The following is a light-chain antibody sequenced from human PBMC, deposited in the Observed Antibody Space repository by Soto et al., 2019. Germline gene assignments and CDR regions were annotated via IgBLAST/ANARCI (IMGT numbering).Light chain of an antibody. V-gene: IGLV1-44*01. CDR3: GVWDDSLKGPL. CDR1: SSNIGGNA. CDR2: GSA. J-gene: IGLJ2*01. Sequence: QSALTQPPSASGTPGQRVTISCSGGSSNIGGNAVNWYQQSPGTAPKLLIYGSAKRPSGVPDRFSGSKSGTSASLAISGLQPEDESVYYCGVWDDSLKGPLFGGGTKLTVL.